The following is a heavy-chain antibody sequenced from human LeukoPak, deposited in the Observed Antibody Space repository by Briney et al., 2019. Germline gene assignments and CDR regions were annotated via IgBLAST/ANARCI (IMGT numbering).Heavy chain of an antibody. CDR3: KSGGAAPGSFDN. J-gene: IGHJ4*02. D-gene: IGHD6-13*01. CDR2: IKYDGDEE. V-gene: IGHV3-7*01. CDR1: GSIFSDYW. Sequence: PGGSLRLSCVASGSIFSDYWMSWMRQAPGKGLEWVANIKYDGDEEYYVDSVKGRFTISRDNAKNSLYLQLNSLRVEDTAVYYCKSGGAAPGSFDNWGQGTLVTVSP.